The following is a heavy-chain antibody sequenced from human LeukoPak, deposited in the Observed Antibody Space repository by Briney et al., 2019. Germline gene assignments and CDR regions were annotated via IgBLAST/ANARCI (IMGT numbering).Heavy chain of an antibody. CDR3: ARHRGGIVVVPAAIDY. D-gene: IGHD2-2*01. V-gene: IGHV4-39*01. J-gene: IGHJ4*02. CDR2: IYYSGST. CDR1: GGSISSSSYY. Sequence: PSETLSLTCTVSGGSISSSSYYWGWIRQPPGKGLEWIGSIYYSGSTYYNPSLKSRVTISVDTSKNQFSLKLSSVTAADTAVYYCARHRGGIVVVPAAIDYWGQGTLVTVSS.